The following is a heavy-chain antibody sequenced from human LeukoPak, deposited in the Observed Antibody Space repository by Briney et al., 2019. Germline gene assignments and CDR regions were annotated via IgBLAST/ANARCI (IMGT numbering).Heavy chain of an antibody. CDR3: AKGLVLWFGELFRGFDY. Sequence: PGGSLRLSCAASGFTFSSYAMSWVRQAPGKGLEWVSAISGRGGSTYYADSVKGRFTISRDDSKNTVYLQMNSLRAEDTAVYYCAKGLVLWFGELFRGFDYWGQGTLVTVSS. CDR2: ISGRGGST. CDR1: GFTFSSYA. J-gene: IGHJ4*02. V-gene: IGHV3-23*01. D-gene: IGHD3-10*01.